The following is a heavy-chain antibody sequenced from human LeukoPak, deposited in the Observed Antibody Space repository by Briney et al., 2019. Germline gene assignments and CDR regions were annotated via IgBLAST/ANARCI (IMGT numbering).Heavy chain of an antibody. D-gene: IGHD4-11*01. CDR3: ARVGTVTNYYYYYMDV. CDR2: IWYDGSNK. J-gene: IGHJ6*03. V-gene: IGHV3-33*01. Sequence: GGSLRLSCAASGFTFSSYGMHWVRQAPGKGLEWVAVIWYDGSNKYYADSVKGRLTISRDNSKTTLYLRMNSLRAEDTAVYYCARVGTVTNYYYYYMDVWGKGTTVTVSS. CDR1: GFTFSSYG.